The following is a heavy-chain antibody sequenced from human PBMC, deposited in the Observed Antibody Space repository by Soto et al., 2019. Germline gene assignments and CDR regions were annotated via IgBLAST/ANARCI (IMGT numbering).Heavy chain of an antibody. Sequence: GESLKISCKASGYTFSNNWIGWVRQMPGKGLEWMAMIYPGDSDTRHSPPFQGQVTMSVDKSINTAYLHWSSLKASDTAIYYCIKVPPGYTSAEGFEYWGQGTQVTVSS. CDR1: GYTFSNNW. CDR3: IKVPPGYTSAEGFEY. J-gene: IGHJ4*02. V-gene: IGHV5-51*01. CDR2: IYPGDSDT. D-gene: IGHD6-13*01.